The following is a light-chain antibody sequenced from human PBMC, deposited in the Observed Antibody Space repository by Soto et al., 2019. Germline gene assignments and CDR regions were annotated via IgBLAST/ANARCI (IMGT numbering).Light chain of an antibody. Sequence: EIVLTQSPATLSLSPGERATLSCRASQNVANYLDWYQQKPGQPPRLLIYGASSRATGIPDRFSGSGSGTDFTLTISSLEPEDFAVYYCQQRSNWPSFGGGTKVDIK. V-gene: IGKV3-11*01. J-gene: IGKJ4*01. CDR1: QNVANY. CDR2: GAS. CDR3: QQRSNWPS.